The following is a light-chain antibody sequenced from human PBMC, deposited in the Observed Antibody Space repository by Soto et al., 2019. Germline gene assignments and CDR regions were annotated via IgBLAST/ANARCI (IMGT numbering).Light chain of an antibody. Sequence: QSALTQPRSVSGSPGQSVTISCTGTSSDVGGYNYVSWYQQHPGKAPKLMIYDVSNRPSGVSNRFSGSKSGNTASLTISGLQAEDEADYYCSSYTSSSTFFGTGTKVTVL. CDR1: SSDVGGYNY. J-gene: IGLJ1*01. CDR2: DVS. V-gene: IGLV2-14*01. CDR3: SSYTSSSTF.